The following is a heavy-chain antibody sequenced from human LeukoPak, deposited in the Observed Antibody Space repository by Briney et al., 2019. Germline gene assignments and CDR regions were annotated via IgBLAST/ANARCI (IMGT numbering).Heavy chain of an antibody. J-gene: IGHJ4*02. D-gene: IGHD1-26*01. Sequence: GSLRLSCAASGFTFSSYGMHWVRQAPGKGLEWVAFIRYDGSNKYYADSVKGRFTISRDNSKNTLYLQMNSLRAEDTAVYYCAKSLGPYSGSYYQDYWGQGTLVTVSS. V-gene: IGHV3-30*02. CDR1: GFTFSSYG. CDR2: IRYDGSNK. CDR3: AKSLGPYSGSYYQDY.